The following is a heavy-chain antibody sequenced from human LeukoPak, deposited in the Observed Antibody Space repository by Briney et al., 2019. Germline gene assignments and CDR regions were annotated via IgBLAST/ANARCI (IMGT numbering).Heavy chain of an antibody. Sequence: GGSLRLSCAASGFTFSSYAMSWVRQAPGKGLEWVSAISGSGGSTYYADSVKGRLTISRDNSKNTLYLQMNSLRAEDTAVYYCAKDMGGYVDHGMDVWGQGTTVTVSS. V-gene: IGHV3-23*01. CDR2: ISGSGGST. CDR1: GFTFSSYA. D-gene: IGHD5-12*01. CDR3: AKDMGGYVDHGMDV. J-gene: IGHJ6*02.